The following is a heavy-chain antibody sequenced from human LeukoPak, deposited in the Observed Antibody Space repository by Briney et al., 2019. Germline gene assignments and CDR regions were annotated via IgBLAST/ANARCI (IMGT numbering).Heavy chain of an antibody. CDR1: GFTLSSYA. CDR2: ISGSGGST. CDR3: ARVRRIAAAGTPDY. V-gene: IGHV3-23*01. Sequence: GGSLRLSCAASGFTLSSYAMSWVRQAPGKGLEWVSAISGSGGSTYYADSVKGRFTISRDNSKNTLYLQMNSLRAEDTAVYYCARVRRIAAAGTPDYWGQGTLVTVSS. D-gene: IGHD6-13*01. J-gene: IGHJ4*02.